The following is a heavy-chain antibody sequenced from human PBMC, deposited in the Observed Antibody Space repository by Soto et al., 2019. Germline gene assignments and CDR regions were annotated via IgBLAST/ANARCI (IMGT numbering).Heavy chain of an antibody. V-gene: IGHV1-69*13. Sequence: SVKVSCKASGGTFSSYAISRVRQAPGQGLEWMGGIIPIFGTANYAQKFQGRVTITADESTSTAYMELSSLRSEDTAVYYCARGARYYYYYGMDVWGQGTTVTVSS. CDR3: ARGARYYYYYGMDV. J-gene: IGHJ6*02. CDR1: GGTFSSYA. CDR2: IIPIFGTA.